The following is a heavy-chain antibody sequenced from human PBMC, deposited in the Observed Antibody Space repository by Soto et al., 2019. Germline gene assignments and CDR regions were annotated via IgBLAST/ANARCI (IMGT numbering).Heavy chain of an antibody. J-gene: IGHJ5*02. V-gene: IGHV1-3*01. CDR3: ARDPGYSFGYT. D-gene: IGHD5-18*01. CDR2: INAGNGNT. Sequence: VKVSCKASGYAFSNFGISWVRQAPGQGLEWMGWINAGNGNTKYSQKFQGRVTITRDTSASTAYMELSSLRSEDTAVYYCARDPGYSFGYTWGQGTLVTV. CDR1: GYAFSNFG.